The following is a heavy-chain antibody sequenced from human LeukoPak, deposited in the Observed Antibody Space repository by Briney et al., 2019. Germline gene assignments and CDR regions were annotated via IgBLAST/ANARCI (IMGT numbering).Heavy chain of an antibody. CDR3: ARDSPYYYDSSGRSNAFDI. CDR2: ISGSGGST. Sequence: PGVSLRLSCAASGFTFSSYWMSWVRQAPGKGLEWVSAISGSGGSTYYADSVKGRFTISRDNSKNTLYLQMNSLRAEDTAVYYCARDSPYYYDSSGRSNAFDIWGQGTMVTVSS. D-gene: IGHD3-22*01. J-gene: IGHJ3*02. CDR1: GFTFSSYW. V-gene: IGHV3-23*01.